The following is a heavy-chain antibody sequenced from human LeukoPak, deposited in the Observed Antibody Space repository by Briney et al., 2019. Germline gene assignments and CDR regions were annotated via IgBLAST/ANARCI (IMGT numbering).Heavy chain of an antibody. V-gene: IGHV4-59*01. J-gene: IGHJ4*02. CDR2: VHYSGTA. CDR1: DGSISRDD. CDR3: ARGYGDFRAEGRYFYS. Sequence: SETLSLTCTVSDGSISRDDWSWVRQPPGKGLEFIGHVHYSGTANYKPSLRSRVTISVATSKQQFFLKLKSVTATDTAVYYCARGYGDFRAEGRYFYSWGQGILVTVSS. D-gene: IGHD2-21*02.